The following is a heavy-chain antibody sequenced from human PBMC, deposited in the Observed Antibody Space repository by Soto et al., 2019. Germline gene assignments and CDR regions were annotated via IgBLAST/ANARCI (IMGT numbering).Heavy chain of an antibody. CDR2: IYYSGMSISYTAST. V-gene: IGHV4-59*01. CDR3: ARAGHYGGHEGIDS. CDR1: GGSIRSYY. J-gene: IGHJ3*02. Sequence: PSETLSLTCTVSGGSIRSYYWTWIRQPPCEGLEWIGFIYYSGMSISYTASTTYNPSLNSRVNISIDTSKNQFSLKVTSLTAAEEAVYSCARAGHYGGHEGIDSLGQRKMVTVSS. D-gene: IGHD4-17*01.